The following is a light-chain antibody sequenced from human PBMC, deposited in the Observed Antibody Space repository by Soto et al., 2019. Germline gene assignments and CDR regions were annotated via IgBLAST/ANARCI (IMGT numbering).Light chain of an antibody. Sequence: QSVLTQPPSASGTPGQTVAISCSGSNSNFGSNTVNWCQQFPGTAPKLLIYGNNQRPSGVPDRFSGSKSDTSASLAISGLLSEDESDYYCATWADSLNGWVFGGGTKLTVL. CDR2: GNN. J-gene: IGLJ3*02. CDR3: ATWADSLNGWV. V-gene: IGLV1-44*01. CDR1: NSNFGSNT.